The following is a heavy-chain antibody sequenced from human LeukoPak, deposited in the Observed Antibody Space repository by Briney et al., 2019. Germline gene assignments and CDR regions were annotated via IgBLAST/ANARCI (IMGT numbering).Heavy chain of an antibody. V-gene: IGHV3-7*03. CDR2: IKPDGTTK. CDR3: ARSIPYGTTWYGRSDY. D-gene: IGHD6-13*01. CDR1: GFPFSSYS. J-gene: IGHJ4*02. Sequence: GGSLRLSCAASGFPFSSYSMTWVRQAPGKGLEWVANIKPDGTTKFYVGSVKGRFTISRDNALNSLYLQMNSLRAEDTAIYYCARSIPYGTTWYGRSDYWGQGTLVTVSS.